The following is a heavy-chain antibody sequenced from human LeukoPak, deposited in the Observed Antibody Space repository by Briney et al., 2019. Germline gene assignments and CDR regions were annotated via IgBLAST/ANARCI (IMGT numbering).Heavy chain of an antibody. Sequence: SETLSLTCTVSGGSISSYYWSWIREPPGKGLEWSGYIYYSGSTNYNPSLKSRVTISVDTSKNQFSLKLSSVTAADTAVYYCARAGPYRGYVVDYWGQGTLVTVSS. CDR1: GGSISSYY. CDR3: ARAGPYRGYVVDY. CDR2: IYYSGST. D-gene: IGHD5-12*01. J-gene: IGHJ4*02. V-gene: IGHV4-59*01.